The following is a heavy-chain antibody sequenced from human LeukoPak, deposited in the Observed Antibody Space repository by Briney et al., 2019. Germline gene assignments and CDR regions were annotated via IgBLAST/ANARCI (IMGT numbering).Heavy chain of an antibody. V-gene: IGHV3-49*03. D-gene: IGHD5-18*01. Sequence: GGSLRLSCTASGFTFGDYAMSWFRQAPGKGLEWVGFIRSKAYGGTTEYAASVKGRFTISRDDSKSIAYLQMNSLKTEDTAVYYCTRGGGVDTAMSEVFDYWGQGTLVTVSS. CDR3: TRGGGVDTAMSEVFDY. J-gene: IGHJ4*02. CDR1: GFTFGDYA. CDR2: IRSKAYGGTT.